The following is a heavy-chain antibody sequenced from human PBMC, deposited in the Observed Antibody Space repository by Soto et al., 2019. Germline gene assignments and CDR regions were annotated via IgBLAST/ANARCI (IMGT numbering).Heavy chain of an antibody. J-gene: IGHJ4*02. CDR1: GFTFSSYS. V-gene: IGHV3-21*01. Sequence: EVQLVESGGGLVKPGGSLRLSCAASGFTFSSYSMNWVRQAPGKGLEWVSSISSSSSYIYYADSVKGRFTISRDNAKNSLYLQMNSLRAEDTAVYYCARDGYYYDSSGYRGGYFDYWGQGTLVTVSS. CDR2: ISSSSSYI. CDR3: ARDGYYYDSSGYRGGYFDY. D-gene: IGHD3-22*01.